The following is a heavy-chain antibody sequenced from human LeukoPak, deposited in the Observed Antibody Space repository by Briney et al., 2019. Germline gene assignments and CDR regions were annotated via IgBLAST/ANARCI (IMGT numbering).Heavy chain of an antibody. CDR2: INPNSGDT. Sequence: GASVKVSCKASGYTFTGYFIHWVRQAPGQGLEWMGWINPNSGDTNYAQKFQDRVTMTRDTSISTAYMELSRLRSDDTAVYYCARGDMITFGGVIVPFDYWGQGTLVTVSS. D-gene: IGHD3-16*02. CDR3: ARGDMITFGGVIVPFDY. CDR1: GYTFTGYF. J-gene: IGHJ4*02. V-gene: IGHV1-2*02.